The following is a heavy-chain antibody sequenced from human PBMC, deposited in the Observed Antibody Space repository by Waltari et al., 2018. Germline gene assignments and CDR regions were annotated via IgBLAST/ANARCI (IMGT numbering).Heavy chain of an antibody. D-gene: IGHD6-19*01. CDR3: ARAPWLAYYFDY. V-gene: IGHV4-59*01. J-gene: IGHJ4*02. Sequence: QVQLQESGPGLVKPSETLSLTCTVSGGSISSYYWSWIRQPPGKGLAWIGYSYYSGSTNYNPSLKSRVTISVDTSKNQFSLKLSSVTAADTAVYYCARAPWLAYYFDYWGQGTLVTVSS. CDR2: SYYSGST. CDR1: GGSISSYY.